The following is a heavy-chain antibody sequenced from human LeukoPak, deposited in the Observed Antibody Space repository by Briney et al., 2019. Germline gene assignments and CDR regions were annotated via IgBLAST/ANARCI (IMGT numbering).Heavy chain of an antibody. Sequence: GASVKVSCKASGYTFTSYDINWVRQAPGQGLEWMGGIIPIFGTANYAQKFQGRVTITADESTSTAYMELSSLRSEDTAVYYCARDRRGGPDYWGQGTLVTVSS. D-gene: IGHD3-16*01. CDR1: GYTFTSYD. V-gene: IGHV1-69*13. J-gene: IGHJ4*02. CDR3: ARDRRGGPDY. CDR2: IIPIFGTA.